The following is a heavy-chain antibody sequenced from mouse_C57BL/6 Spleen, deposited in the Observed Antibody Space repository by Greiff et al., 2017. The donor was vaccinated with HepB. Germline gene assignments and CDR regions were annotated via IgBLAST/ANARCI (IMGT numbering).Heavy chain of an antibody. CDR2: INPSNGGT. D-gene: IGHD2-4*01. V-gene: IGHV1-53*01. J-gene: IGHJ3*01. CDR1: GYTFTSYW. CDR3: ARDDYDTTAWFAY. Sequence: QVQLQQPGTELVKPGASVKLSCKASGYTFTSYWMHWVKQRPGQGLEWIGNINPSNGGTNYNEKFKSKATLTVDKSSSTADMQLSSLTSEDSAVYYCARDDYDTTAWFAYWGQGTLVTVSA.